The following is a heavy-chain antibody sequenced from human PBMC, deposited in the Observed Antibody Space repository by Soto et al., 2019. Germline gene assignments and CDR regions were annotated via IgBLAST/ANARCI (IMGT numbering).Heavy chain of an antibody. V-gene: IGHV4-61*08. CDR1: GGTRSSLAYF. J-gene: IGHJ6*02. CDR3: ARSHNYYYYGFDV. Sequence: PLETHSHPSIVSGGTRSSLAYFWIWIQHSPGKRLEWIAYIYYSGSTNYNPSLKSRATISVDTSKSQVSLTLTSVTAADAAVYYCARSHNYYYYGFDVWGQGNTVTVS. D-gene: IGHD3-10*01. CDR2: IYYSGST.